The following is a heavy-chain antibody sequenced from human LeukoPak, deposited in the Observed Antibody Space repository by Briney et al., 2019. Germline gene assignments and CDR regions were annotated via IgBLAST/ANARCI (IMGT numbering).Heavy chain of an antibody. CDR2: ISGSGGST. V-gene: IGHV3-23*01. Sequence: GGSLRLSCAASGFTFSSYSMNWVCQAPGKGLEWVSAISGSGGSTYYADSVKGRFTISRDNSKNTLYLQMNSLRAEDTAVYYCAKEEGSVYGEIDYWGQGTLVTVSS. J-gene: IGHJ4*02. CDR1: GFTFSSYS. D-gene: IGHD4-17*01. CDR3: AKEEGSVYGEIDY.